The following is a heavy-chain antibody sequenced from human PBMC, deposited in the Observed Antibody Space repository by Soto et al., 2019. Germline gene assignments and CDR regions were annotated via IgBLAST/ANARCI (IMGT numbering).Heavy chain of an antibody. Sequence: PSETLSLTCAVYGGSFSGYYWSWIRQPPGKGLEWIGEINHSGSTNYNPSLKSRVTISVDTSKNQFSLKLSSVTAADTAVYYCARGLSSITMVRGNGVKDWFDPWGQGTLVTVSS. V-gene: IGHV4-34*01. D-gene: IGHD3-10*01. J-gene: IGHJ5*02. CDR1: GGSFSGYY. CDR3: ARGLSSITMVRGNGVKDWFDP. CDR2: INHSGST.